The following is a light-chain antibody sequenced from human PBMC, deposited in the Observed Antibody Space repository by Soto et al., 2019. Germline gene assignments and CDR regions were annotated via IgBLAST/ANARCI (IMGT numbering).Light chain of an antibody. Sequence: QSALTQPASVSGSPGQSITISCTGTSSDVGDYKYVSWYQQHPGKAPKLIIYEVSNRPSGISNRFSGSKSGNTASLTISGLQAEDEADSYCNSCTDTTSLIFGGVTKLTVL. V-gene: IGLV2-14*01. CDR1: SSDVGDYKY. CDR2: EVS. J-gene: IGLJ2*01. CDR3: NSCTDTTSLI.